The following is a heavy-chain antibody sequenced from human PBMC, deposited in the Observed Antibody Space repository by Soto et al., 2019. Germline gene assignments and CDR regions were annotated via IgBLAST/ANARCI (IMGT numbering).Heavy chain of an antibody. Sequence: ASVKVSCKASGYTFISHGLHWVRQAHGQRLEWMGWINAGSGNTKYSQKFQGRVTTTRDTAASTAYMELSSLRSEDTAVYYCARESPYYDFWSGSYRPYHFYAMDVWGQGTTVTVSS. CDR2: INAGSGNT. V-gene: IGHV1-3*01. CDR3: ARESPYYDFWSGSYRPYHFYAMDV. D-gene: IGHD3-3*01. CDR1: GYTFISHG. J-gene: IGHJ6*02.